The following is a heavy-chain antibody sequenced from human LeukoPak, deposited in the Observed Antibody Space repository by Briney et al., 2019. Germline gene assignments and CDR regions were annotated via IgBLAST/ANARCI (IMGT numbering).Heavy chain of an antibody. V-gene: IGHV3-30*18. CDR3: AKVFEVRGARRPKDY. CDR2: ISYHGSNT. D-gene: IGHD3-10*01. CDR1: GFTFNRYG. J-gene: IGHJ4*02. Sequence: GGSLRLSCAASGFTFNRYGVHWVRQAPGKGLEWVAAISYHGSNTYYADSVKGRFTISRDNSKNTLFLQMNSLRIEDTAVYYCAKVFEVRGARRPKDYWGQGTLVIVSS.